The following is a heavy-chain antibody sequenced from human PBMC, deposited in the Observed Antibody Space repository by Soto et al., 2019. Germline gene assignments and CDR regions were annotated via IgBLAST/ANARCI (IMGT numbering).Heavy chain of an antibody. D-gene: IGHD6-19*01. CDR3: AKDVSSGWYFFGYGMDV. J-gene: IGHJ6*02. V-gene: IGHV3-9*01. CDR1: GFTFDDYA. CDR2: ISWNSGSI. Sequence: PGGSLRLSCAASGFTFDDYAMHWVRQAPGKGLEWVSGISWNSGSIGYADSVKGRFTISRDNAKNSLYLQMNSLRAEDTALYYCAKDVSSGWYFFGYGMDVWGQGTTVTVSS.